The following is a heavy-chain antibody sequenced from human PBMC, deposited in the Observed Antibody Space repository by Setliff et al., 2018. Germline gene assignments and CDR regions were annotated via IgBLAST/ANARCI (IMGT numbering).Heavy chain of an antibody. Sequence: HGESLTISCKASGYSFTTYWIAWARQMPGKGLEWMGVIYPGDYDTSYSPSFQGRVTISVDKSSNTAYLQWSSLKASDTAMYYCARDTNYEGAYDSWGQGTLVTVPS. CDR2: IYPGDYDT. D-gene: IGHD3-3*01. CDR1: GYSFTTYW. J-gene: IGHJ4*02. CDR3: ARDTNYEGAYDS. V-gene: IGHV5-51*01.